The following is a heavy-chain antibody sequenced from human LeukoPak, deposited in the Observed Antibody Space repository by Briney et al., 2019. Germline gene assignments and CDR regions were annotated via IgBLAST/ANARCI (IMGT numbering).Heavy chain of an antibody. D-gene: IGHD3-10*01. CDR3: AREVLLWFGGPKTYFDY. V-gene: IGHV4-61*02. CDR2: IYTSGST. CDR1: GGSISSGSYY. Sequence: PSQTLSLTCTVSGGSISSGSYYWSWIRQPAGKGLEWIGRIYTSGSTNYNPSLKSRVTISVDTSKNQFSLKLSSVTAADTAVYYCAREVLLWFGGPKTYFDYWGQGTLVTVSS. J-gene: IGHJ4*02.